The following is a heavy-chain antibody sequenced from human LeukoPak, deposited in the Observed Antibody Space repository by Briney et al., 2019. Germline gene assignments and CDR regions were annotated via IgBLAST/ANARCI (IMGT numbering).Heavy chain of an antibody. CDR1: GFTFSSYS. D-gene: IGHD5-12*01. CDR3: ARGKYGGYFIDY. Sequence: TGGSLRLSCAASGFTFSSYSMNWVRQALGKGLEWVSYISSSSSTIYYADSVKGRFTISRDNAKNTVYLQMNSLRAEDTAVYYCARGKYGGYFIDYWGQGTLVTVSS. V-gene: IGHV3-48*04. J-gene: IGHJ4*02. CDR2: ISSSSSTI.